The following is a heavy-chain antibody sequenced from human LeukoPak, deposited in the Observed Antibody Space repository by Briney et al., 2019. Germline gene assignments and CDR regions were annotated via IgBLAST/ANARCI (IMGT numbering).Heavy chain of an antibody. J-gene: IGHJ3*02. CDR3: ARVKLLYGSGIGDAFDI. D-gene: IGHD3-10*01. CDR1: GFTFDDYG. Sequence: PGGSLRLSCAASGFTFDDYGMSWVRQAPGKGLEWVSGINWNGGSTGYEDSVKGRSTISRDNAKNSLYLQMNSLRAEDTALYYCARVKLLYGSGIGDAFDIWGQGTMVTVSS. V-gene: IGHV3-20*04. CDR2: INWNGGST.